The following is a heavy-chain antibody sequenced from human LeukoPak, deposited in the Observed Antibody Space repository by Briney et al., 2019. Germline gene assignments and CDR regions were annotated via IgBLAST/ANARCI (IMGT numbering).Heavy chain of an antibody. J-gene: IGHJ5*02. Sequence: SETLSLTCTVSGYSLSSGYYWGWIRQHPGKGLEWIGSIYHSGSTYYNPSLKSRVTLSVDTSKNQFSLKLSSVTAADTAVYYCARDLYPSGGSWSPGWFDPWGQGTLVTVSS. V-gene: IGHV4-38-2*02. CDR2: IYHSGST. CDR3: ARDLYPSGGSWSPGWFDP. D-gene: IGHD2-15*01. CDR1: GYSLSSGYY.